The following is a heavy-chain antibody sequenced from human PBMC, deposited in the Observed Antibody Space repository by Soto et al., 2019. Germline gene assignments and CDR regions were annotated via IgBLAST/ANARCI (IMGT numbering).Heavy chain of an antibody. V-gene: IGHV3-21*01. Sequence: GGSLRLSCAASGFTFRSFTMNWVRQAPGKGLEWVSTISSNSAYIYYTDALRGRFTISRDNAKNSLHLQMNSLRAEDTAVYYCTRDASRDSSARGWFDPWGPGTLVPVSS. CDR2: ISSNSAYI. CDR3: TRDASRDSSARGWFDP. J-gene: IGHJ5*02. CDR1: GFTFRSFT. D-gene: IGHD6-13*01.